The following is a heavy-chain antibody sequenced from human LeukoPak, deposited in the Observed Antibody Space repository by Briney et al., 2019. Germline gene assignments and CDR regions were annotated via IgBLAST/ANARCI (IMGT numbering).Heavy chain of an antibody. CDR1: GYSFTSYW. Sequence: PGESLKISCKGSGYSFTSYWINWVRQMPGKGLEWMGRIYPSDSYSDYSPSFQGHVTISADKSISTAYLQWSSLKASDTAMYYCVRVVTAPSTFDYWGQGTLVTVSS. D-gene: IGHD2-21*02. CDR3: VRVVTAPSTFDY. V-gene: IGHV5-10-1*01. CDR2: IYPSDSYS. J-gene: IGHJ4*02.